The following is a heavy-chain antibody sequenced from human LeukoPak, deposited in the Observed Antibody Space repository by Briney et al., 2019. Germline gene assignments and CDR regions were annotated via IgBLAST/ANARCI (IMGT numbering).Heavy chain of an antibody. CDR2: MNPNSGNT. Sequence: VASVKVSCKASGYTFTSYGISWVRQATGQGLEWMGWMNPNSGNTGYAQKFQGRVTMTRNTSISTAYMELSSLRSEDTAVYYCARGNRRHRAFDIWGQGTMVTVSS. CDR3: ARGNRRHRAFDI. V-gene: IGHV1-8*02. J-gene: IGHJ3*02. CDR1: GYTFTSYG. D-gene: IGHD1-14*01.